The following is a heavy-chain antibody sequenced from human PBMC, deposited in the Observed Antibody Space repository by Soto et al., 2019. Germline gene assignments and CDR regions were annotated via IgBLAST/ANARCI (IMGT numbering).Heavy chain of an antibody. D-gene: IGHD3-16*01. V-gene: IGHV1-18*01. J-gene: IGHJ6*02. CDR3: ARAGFYHAVWGTLSYYGLDV. CDR1: GYTFIRYG. Sequence: QVRLVQSPSEVKKPGASVKVSCKTSGYTFIRYGITWVRQAPGQGLEWMGWISPYNDYTKYAQKFQGRATMTADTAPNTVYLELRPLTSDDTAVYSCARAGFYHAVWGTLSYYGLDVWGQGTTLSVSS. CDR2: ISPYNDYT.